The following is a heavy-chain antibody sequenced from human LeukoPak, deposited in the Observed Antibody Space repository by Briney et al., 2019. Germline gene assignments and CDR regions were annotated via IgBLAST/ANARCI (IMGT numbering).Heavy chain of an antibody. J-gene: IGHJ4*02. V-gene: IGHV4-61*01. D-gene: IGHD3-10*01. CDR2: IYYSGST. CDR1: GGSVSSGSYY. Sequence: SETLSLTCTVSGGSVSSGSYYWSWIRQPPGKGLEWIGYIYYSGSTNYNPSLKSRVTISVDTSKNQFSLKLSSVTAADTAMYYCAREHYYGSGSYYQRTDYWGQGTLVTVSS. CDR3: AREHYYGSGSYYQRTDY.